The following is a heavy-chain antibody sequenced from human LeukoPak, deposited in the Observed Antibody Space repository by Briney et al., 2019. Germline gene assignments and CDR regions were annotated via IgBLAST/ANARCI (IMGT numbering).Heavy chain of an antibody. J-gene: IGHJ3*02. CDR3: ARDWWEAVTTFKDYYDSSGYHEVAFDI. CDR1: GFTVSSSY. V-gene: IGHV3-53*01. CDR2: FYRGDST. D-gene: IGHD3-22*01. Sequence: GGSLRLSCAASGFTVSSSYMYWVRQAPGKGLEWVSFFYRGDSTYYAETVRGRFTISRDNSKDTLYLLMNSLIPDDTAVYYCARDWWEAVTTFKDYYDSSGYHEVAFDIWGQGTMVTVSS.